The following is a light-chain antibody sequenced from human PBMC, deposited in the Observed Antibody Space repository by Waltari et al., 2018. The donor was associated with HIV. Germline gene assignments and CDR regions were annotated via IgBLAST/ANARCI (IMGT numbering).Light chain of an antibody. J-gene: IGLJ2*01. CDR3: SSFANRDGFYVL. CDR1: NSDTGTYDY. V-gene: IGLV2-8*01. CDR2: EVT. Sequence: QSALTQPPSASGSPGQSVTLSCTGTNSDTGTYDYVSWYQQHPVKAPNIVISEVTKRPSGGSGRFSGSKSGNTAFLTVSGLQSEDEADYYCSSFANRDGFYVLFGGGTRLTVL.